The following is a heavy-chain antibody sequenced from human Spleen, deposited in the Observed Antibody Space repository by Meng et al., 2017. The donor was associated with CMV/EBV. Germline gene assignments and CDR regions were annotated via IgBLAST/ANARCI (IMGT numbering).Heavy chain of an antibody. D-gene: IGHD3-10*01. J-gene: IGHJ5*02. CDR2: IVPILGIV. CDR3: ARVGGYSGNWLDP. V-gene: IGHV1-69*04. Sequence: CKASGDTFSNYAITWVRQAPGQGLEWMGRIVPILGIVNYAQKFQGRVTMTADKATSTVYMELSSLRSEDTAVFYCARVGGYSGNWLDPWGQGTLVTVS. CDR1: GDTFSNYA.